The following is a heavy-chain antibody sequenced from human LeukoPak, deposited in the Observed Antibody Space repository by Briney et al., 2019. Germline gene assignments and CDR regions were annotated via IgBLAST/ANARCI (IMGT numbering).Heavy chain of an antibody. CDR2: IYYSGRT. J-gene: IGHJ4*02. Sequence: SETLSLTCTVSGGSISSSSYYWGWIRQPPGKGLEWIGSIYYSGRTYYNPSLKSRVTISVYTSKNQFSLKLSSVSAADTAVYYCARGFPVTRGYSYGPIDYWGQGTLVTVSS. V-gene: IGHV4-39*01. CDR1: GGSISSSSYY. CDR3: ARGFPVTRGYSYGPIDY. D-gene: IGHD5-18*01.